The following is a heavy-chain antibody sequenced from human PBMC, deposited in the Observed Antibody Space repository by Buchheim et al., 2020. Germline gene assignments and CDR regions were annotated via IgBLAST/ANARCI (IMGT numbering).Heavy chain of an antibody. CDR3: TRRYSSSTHYDYYMDV. D-gene: IGHD6-13*01. J-gene: IGHJ6*03. V-gene: IGHV3-11*01. CDR2: ISSSGSTI. CDR1: GFTFSNYY. Sequence: QVQLVESGGGLVQPGGSLKLSCAASGFTFSNYYVYWIRQAPGKGLECISYISSSGSTIYYADSVKGRFTISRDNAKSSLYLEINSLGAEDTAVYYCTRRYSSSTHYDYYMDVWGKETT.